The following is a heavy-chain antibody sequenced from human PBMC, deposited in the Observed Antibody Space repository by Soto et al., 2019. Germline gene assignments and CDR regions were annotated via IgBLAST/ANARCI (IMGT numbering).Heavy chain of an antibody. CDR2: VYQTGRT. J-gene: IGHJ4*02. Sequence: QVQLQESGPGLVKPSETLSLTCTVSGGSFKSGSYSWSWIRQPPGKGLEWIGYVYQTGRTSYNPSLKSRVSISMDTSKNPFSLNLDSVTAAATAVYFCARDFAYFDYWGQGTLVTVSS. D-gene: IGHD3-3*01. V-gene: IGHV4-61*01. CDR3: ARDFAYFDY. CDR1: GGSFKSGSYS.